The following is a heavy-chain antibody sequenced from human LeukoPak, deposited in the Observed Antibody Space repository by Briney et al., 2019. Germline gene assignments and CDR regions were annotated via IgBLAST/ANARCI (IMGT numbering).Heavy chain of an antibody. CDR1: GFTFSSYS. V-gene: IGHV4-34*01. J-gene: IGHJ4*02. CDR2: INHSGST. Sequence: PGGSLRLSCAASGFTFSSYSMNWVRQPPGKGLEWIGEINHSGSTNYNPSLKSRVTISVDTSKNQFSLKLSSVTAADTAVYYCARGQWLSAPWVWGQGTLVTVSS. D-gene: IGHD6-19*01. CDR3: ARGQWLSAPWV.